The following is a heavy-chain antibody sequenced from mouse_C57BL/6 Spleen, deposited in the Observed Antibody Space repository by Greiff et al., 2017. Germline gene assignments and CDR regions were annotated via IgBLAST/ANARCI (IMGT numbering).Heavy chain of an antibody. V-gene: IGHV3-6*01. CDR3: ARRGNSNWYFDV. D-gene: IGHD2-5*01. CDR2: ISYDGSN. Sequence: VQLKESGPGLVKPSQSLSLTCSVTGYSITSGYYWNWIRQFPGNKLEWMGYISYDGSNNYNPSLKNRISITRDTSKNQFFLKLNSVTTEDTATYYCARRGNSNWYFDVWGTGTTVTVSS. J-gene: IGHJ1*03. CDR1: GYSITSGYY.